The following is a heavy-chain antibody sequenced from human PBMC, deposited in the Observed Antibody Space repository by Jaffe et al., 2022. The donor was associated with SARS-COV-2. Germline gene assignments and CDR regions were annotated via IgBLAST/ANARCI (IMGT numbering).Heavy chain of an antibody. V-gene: IGHV3-21*01. D-gene: IGHD6-13*01. CDR2: ISSSSSYI. J-gene: IGHJ6*02. CDR1: GFTFSSYS. CDR3: ARALLTYSSIQRYYGMDV. Sequence: EVQLVESGGGLVKPGGSLRLSCAASGFTFSSYSMNWVRQAPGKGLEWVSSISSSSSYIYYADSVKGRFTISRDNAKNSLYLQMNSLRAEDTAVYYCARALLTYSSIQRYYGMDVWGQGTTVTVSS.